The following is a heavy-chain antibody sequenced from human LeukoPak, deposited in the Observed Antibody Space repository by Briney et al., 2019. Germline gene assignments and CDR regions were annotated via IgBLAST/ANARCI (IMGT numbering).Heavy chain of an antibody. Sequence: GFLRLSCATSEITFRNYGMGQVRQAPGEGLEWVSGISGSDDRTYYAYADSVKGRFTISRDNSKNTLFLQMNSLRAEDTAVYYCAKVTLGAPAIEDYYYYGMDVWGQGTTVTVSS. CDR2: ISGSDDRT. D-gene: IGHD2-21*02. CDR1: EITFRNYG. CDR3: AKVTLGAPAIEDYYYYGMDV. J-gene: IGHJ6*02. V-gene: IGHV3-23*01.